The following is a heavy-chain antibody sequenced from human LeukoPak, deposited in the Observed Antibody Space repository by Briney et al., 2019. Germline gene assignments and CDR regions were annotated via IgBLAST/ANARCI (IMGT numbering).Heavy chain of an antibody. J-gene: IGHJ4*02. Sequence: ASVKVSCKAFGYRFTGYYIHWVRQAPGQGLEWMGWINPNSGDTNSAQKFQGRATMTRDTSISTAYMELSRLKSDDTAVYYCAIASDWYYFDHWGQGNLVTVSS. V-gene: IGHV1-2*02. CDR2: INPNSGDT. D-gene: IGHD6-19*01. CDR3: AIASDWYYFDH. CDR1: GYRFTGYY.